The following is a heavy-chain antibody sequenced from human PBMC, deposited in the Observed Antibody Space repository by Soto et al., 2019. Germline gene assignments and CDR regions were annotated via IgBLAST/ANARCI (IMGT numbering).Heavy chain of an antibody. V-gene: IGHV4-39*01. D-gene: IGHD2-15*01. CDR3: ARRMGYCSGGSCYSHNWFDP. CDR1: GGSISSSSYY. Sequence: PSETLSLTCTVSGGSISSSSYYWGWIRQPPGKGLEWIGSIYYSGSTYYNPSLKSRVTISVDTSKNQFSLKLSSVTAADTAVYYCARRMGYCSGGSCYSHNWFDPWGQGTLVTVSS. J-gene: IGHJ5*02. CDR2: IYYSGST.